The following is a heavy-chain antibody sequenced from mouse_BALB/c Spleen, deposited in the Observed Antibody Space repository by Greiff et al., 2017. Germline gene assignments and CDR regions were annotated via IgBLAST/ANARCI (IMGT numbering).Heavy chain of an antibody. Sequence: QVQLQQSGAELARPGASVKLSCKASGYTFTSYWMQWVKQRPGQGLEWIGAIYPGDGDTRYTQKFKGKATLTADKSSSTAYMQLSSLASEDSAVYYCATSVLYYFDYWGQGTTLTVSS. CDR2: IYPGDGDT. J-gene: IGHJ2*01. V-gene: IGHV1-87*01. CDR3: ATSVLYYFDY. D-gene: IGHD6-1*01. CDR1: GYTFTSYW.